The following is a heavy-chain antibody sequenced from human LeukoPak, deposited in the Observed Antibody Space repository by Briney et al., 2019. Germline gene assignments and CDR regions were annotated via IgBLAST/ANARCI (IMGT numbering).Heavy chain of an antibody. CDR2: ISWNSGSI. CDR1: GFTFSSYA. Sequence: GGSLRLSCAASGFTFSSYAMSWVRQAPGKGLEWVSGISWNSGSIGYADSVKGRFTISRDNAKNSLYLQMNSLRPEDTALYYCAKDIGDYGDSKWYFDLWGRGTLVTVSS. D-gene: IGHD4-17*01. CDR3: AKDIGDYGDSKWYFDL. J-gene: IGHJ2*01. V-gene: IGHV3-9*01.